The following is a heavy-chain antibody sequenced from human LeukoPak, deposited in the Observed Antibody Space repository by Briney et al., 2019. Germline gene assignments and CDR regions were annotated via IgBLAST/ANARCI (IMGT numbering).Heavy chain of an antibody. D-gene: IGHD2-21*02. Sequence: GGFLRLSCAASGFTFSSYAMSWVRQAPGKGLEWVSAISGSGGSTYYADSVKGRFTISRDNSKNTLYLQMNSLRAEDTAVYYCAKAKASYCGGDCYVDYWGQGTLVTVSS. V-gene: IGHV3-23*01. J-gene: IGHJ4*02. CDR2: ISGSGGST. CDR3: AKAKASYCGGDCYVDY. CDR1: GFTFSSYA.